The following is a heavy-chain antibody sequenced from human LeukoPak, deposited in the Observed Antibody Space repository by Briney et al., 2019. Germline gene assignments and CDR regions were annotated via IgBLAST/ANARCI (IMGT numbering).Heavy chain of an antibody. CDR3: ARGWFGAKYYYYGMDV. D-gene: IGHD3-10*01. CDR1: GYTFTGYY. J-gene: IGHJ6*02. V-gene: IGHV1-2*06. CDR2: INPNSGGT. Sequence: ASVKVSCKASGYTFTGYYMHWVRQAPGQGLEWMGRINPNSGGTNYAQKFQGRVTMTRDTSISTAYMELSMLRSDDTAVYYCARGWFGAKYYYYGMDVWGQGTTVTVSS.